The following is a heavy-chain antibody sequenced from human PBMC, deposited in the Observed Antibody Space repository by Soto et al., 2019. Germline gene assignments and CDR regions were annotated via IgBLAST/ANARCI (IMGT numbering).Heavy chain of an antibody. CDR1: GYTLTSYA. V-gene: IGHV1-18*01. CDR2: ISAYNGNT. D-gene: IGHD6-13*01. Sequence: ASVKVSCKTSGYTLTSYAISWVRQAPGQGLEWMGWISAYNGNTNYAQKLQGRVTMTTDTSTSTAYMELRSLRSDDTAVYYCARDPSSSSWFVFDYWGQGTLVTVSS. CDR3: ARDPSSSSWFVFDY. J-gene: IGHJ4*02.